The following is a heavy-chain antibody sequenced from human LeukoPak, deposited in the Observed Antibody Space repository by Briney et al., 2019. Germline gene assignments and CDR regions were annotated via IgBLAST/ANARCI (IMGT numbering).Heavy chain of an antibody. D-gene: IGHD5/OR15-5a*01. V-gene: IGHV4-34*01. CDR1: GGSFSGYY. J-gene: IGHJ5*02. CDR2: IYYSGST. Sequence: PSETLSLTCAVYGGSFSGYYWSWIRQPPGKGLEWIGGIYYSGSTYYNPSLKSRVTISVDTSKNQFSLKLSSVTAADTAVYYCARDRIVSTTYNWFDPWGQGTLVTVSS. CDR3: ARDRIVSTTYNWFDP.